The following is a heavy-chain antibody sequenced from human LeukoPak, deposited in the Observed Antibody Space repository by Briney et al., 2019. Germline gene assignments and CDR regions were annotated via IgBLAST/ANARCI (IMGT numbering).Heavy chain of an antibody. CDR1: GFIFSDYN. V-gene: IGHV3-48*02. CDR2: ISSSSSTI. CDR3: TRDYGSHGEYFDF. Sequence: GGSLRVSCAASGFIFSDYNMNWVRQAPGKGLAWVSYISSSSSTIYYADSVKGRFTISRDNAKNSLFLQMNSLRDEDTAVYYCTRDYGSHGEYFDFWGQGTPVTVSS. D-gene: IGHD3-10*01. J-gene: IGHJ4*02.